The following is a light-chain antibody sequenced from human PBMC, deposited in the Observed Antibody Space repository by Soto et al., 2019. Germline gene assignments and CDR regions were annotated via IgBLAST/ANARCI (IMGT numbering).Light chain of an antibody. CDR3: QQFNSYPIT. Sequence: AIQVTQSPSSLSASGGDRVTITCRASQDIRGALAWYQQKPGKASKLLIYDVSTLESGVPSRFSGSGSGTEFTLTISSLQPEDFGTYYCQQFNSYPITFGHGTRLEIK. J-gene: IGKJ5*01. V-gene: IGKV1-13*02. CDR2: DVS. CDR1: QDIRGA.